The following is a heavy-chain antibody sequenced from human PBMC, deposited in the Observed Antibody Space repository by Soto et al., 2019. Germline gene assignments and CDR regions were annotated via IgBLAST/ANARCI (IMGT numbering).Heavy chain of an antibody. D-gene: IGHD3-22*01. CDR3: ARDSSGYYYVRKPYNWFDP. V-gene: IGHV1-69*13. CDR1: GGTFSSYA. J-gene: IGHJ5*02. Sequence: SVKVSCKASGGTFSSYAISWVRQAPGQGLEWMGGIIPIFGTANYAQKFQGRVTITADESTSTAYMELSSLRSEDTAVYYCARDSSGYYYVRKPYNWFDPWGRG. CDR2: IIPIFGTA.